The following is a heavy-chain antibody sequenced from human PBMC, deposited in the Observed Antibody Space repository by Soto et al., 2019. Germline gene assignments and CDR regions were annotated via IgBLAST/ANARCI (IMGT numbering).Heavy chain of an antibody. V-gene: IGHV1-18*01. CDR1: GYTFTSYG. CDR2: ISAYNGNT. J-gene: IGHJ6*02. Sequence: GASVKASCKASGYTFTSYGISWVRQAPGQGLEWMGWISAYNGNTNYAQKLQGRVTMTTDTSTSTAYMELRSLRSDDTAVYYCASSLYYGSGSNNYYYYGMDVWGQGTTVTVSS. CDR3: ASSLYYGSGSNNYYYYGMDV. D-gene: IGHD3-10*01.